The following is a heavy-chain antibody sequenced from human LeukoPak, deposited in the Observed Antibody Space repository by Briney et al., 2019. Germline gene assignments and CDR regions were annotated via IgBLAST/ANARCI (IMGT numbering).Heavy chain of an antibody. J-gene: IGHJ4*02. Sequence: ASVKVSCKASGYTFTGYYMHWVRQAPGQGLEWMGWINPNSGGTNYAQKFQGRVTMTRDTSISTAYMELSRLRSDDTAVYYCARIYCSNTSCYIDYWGQGTLVTVSS. D-gene: IGHD2-2*02. V-gene: IGHV1-2*02. CDR2: INPNSGGT. CDR1: GYTFTGYY. CDR3: ARIYCSNTSCYIDY.